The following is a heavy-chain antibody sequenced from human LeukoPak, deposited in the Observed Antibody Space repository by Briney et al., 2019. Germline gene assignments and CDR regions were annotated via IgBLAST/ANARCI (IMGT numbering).Heavy chain of an antibody. J-gene: IGHJ5*02. CDR2: IYPGDSDT. CDR3: ARQPLQQGNWFDP. CDR1: GYSFTSYW. Sequence: GESLKISCMGSGYSFTSYWIGWVRQMPGKGLEWMGIIYPGDSDTRYSPSFQGQVTISADKSINTAYLQWSSLKASDTAMYYCARQPLQQGNWFDPWGQGTLVTVSS. V-gene: IGHV5-51*01.